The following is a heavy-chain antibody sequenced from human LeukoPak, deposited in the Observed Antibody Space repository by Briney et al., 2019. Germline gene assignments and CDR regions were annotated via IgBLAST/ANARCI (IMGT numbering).Heavy chain of an antibody. CDR2: ISYDGSNK. D-gene: IGHD6-13*01. CDR1: GFTFSSYG. J-gene: IGHJ6*02. V-gene: IGHV3-30*18. CDR3: AKDISSSSAEYGMDV. Sequence: GGSLRLSCAASGFTFSSYGMHWVRQAPGKGLEWVAVISYDGSNKYYADSVKGRFTISRDNSKNTLYLQMNSLRAEDTAVYYCAKDISSSSAEYGMDVWGQGTTVTVSS.